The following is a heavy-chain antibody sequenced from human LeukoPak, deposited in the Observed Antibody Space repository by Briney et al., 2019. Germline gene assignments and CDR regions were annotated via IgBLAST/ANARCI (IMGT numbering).Heavy chain of an antibody. Sequence: EASVKVSCKASGYTFSAYYMHWVRQAPGQGLEWMGWINPNSGATHYAQKFQGRVTMTTDTSSAIGYMDLRRLSSDDTAVYYCAGDRDVGLTDFWGQGTLVTVSS. D-gene: IGHD7-27*01. V-gene: IGHV1-2*02. CDR3: AGDRDVGLTDF. J-gene: IGHJ4*02. CDR1: GYTFSAYY. CDR2: INPNSGAT.